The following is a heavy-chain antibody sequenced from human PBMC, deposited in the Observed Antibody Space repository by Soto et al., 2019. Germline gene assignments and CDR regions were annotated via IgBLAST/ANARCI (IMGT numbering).Heavy chain of an antibody. CDR1: GFTFSKYW. V-gene: IGHV3-74*01. J-gene: IGHJ4*02. CDR2: INTDGSST. D-gene: IGHD6-19*01. CDR3: VRGTGGWYGIDY. Sequence: EVQLVESGGGLVQPGGSLRLSCAASGFTFSKYWMHWVRQPPGKGLLWVSRINTDGSSTNYAGSVEGRFTVSRDDAKNTLYMQMNRLRDDDTAEYYCVRGTGGWYGIDYWGQGTLVTVSS.